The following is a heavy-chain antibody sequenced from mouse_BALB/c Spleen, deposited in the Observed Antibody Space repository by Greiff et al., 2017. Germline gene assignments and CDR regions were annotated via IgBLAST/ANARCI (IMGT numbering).Heavy chain of an antibody. D-gene: IGHD2-3*01. J-gene: IGHJ4*01. Sequence: VQLKESGPGLVKPSQTVSLTCTVTGISITTGNYRWSWIRQFPGNKLEWIGYIYYSGTITYNPSLTSRTTITRDTSKNQFFLDMNSLTAEDTATYYCARNDGYYGWYAMDYWGQGTSVTVSS. CDR1: GISITTGNYR. V-gene: IGHV3-5*02. CDR2: IYYSGTI. CDR3: ARNDGYYGWYAMDY.